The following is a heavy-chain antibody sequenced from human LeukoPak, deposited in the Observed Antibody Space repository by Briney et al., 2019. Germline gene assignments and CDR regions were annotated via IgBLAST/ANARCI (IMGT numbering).Heavy chain of an antibody. Sequence: PSQTLSLTCTVSGGSISSGSYYWSWIRQPAGKGLEWIVRMYISGSINYNPSLKSRVTISVDASKNQFSLKLSSVTAADTAVYYCARGGGYCSGGSCYSSFDYWAREPWSPSPQ. V-gene: IGHV4-61*02. CDR3: ARGGGYCSGGSCYSSFDY. CDR1: GGSISSGSYY. J-gene: IGHJ4*02. D-gene: IGHD2-15*01. CDR2: MYISGSI.